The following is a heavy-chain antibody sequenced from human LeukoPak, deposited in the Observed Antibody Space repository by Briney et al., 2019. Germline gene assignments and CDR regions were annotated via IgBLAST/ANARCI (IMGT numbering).Heavy chain of an antibody. CDR2: IIPIFGTA. Sequence: ASVKVSCKVSGYTLTELSMHWVRQAPGQGLEWMGGIIPIFGTANYAQKFQGRVTITTDESTSTAYMELSSLRSEDTAVYYCARGFAGGPNWFDPWGQGTLVTVSS. D-gene: IGHD2-15*01. CDR1: GYTLTELS. CDR3: ARGFAGGPNWFDP. V-gene: IGHV1-69*05. J-gene: IGHJ5*02.